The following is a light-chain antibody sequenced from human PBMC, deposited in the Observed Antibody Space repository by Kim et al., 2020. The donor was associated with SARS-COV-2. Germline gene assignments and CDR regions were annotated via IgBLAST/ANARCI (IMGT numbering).Light chain of an antibody. CDR2: GKN. V-gene: IGLV3-19*01. CDR1: SLRSYY. CDR3: NSRDSNDNVV. J-gene: IGLJ2*01. Sequence: SSELTQDPAVSVALGQTVRITCQGDSLRSYYATWYQQKPGQAPILVIYGKNNRPPGIPDRFSGSSSGNTASLTITGTQAGGEADYYCNSRDSNDNVVFGG.